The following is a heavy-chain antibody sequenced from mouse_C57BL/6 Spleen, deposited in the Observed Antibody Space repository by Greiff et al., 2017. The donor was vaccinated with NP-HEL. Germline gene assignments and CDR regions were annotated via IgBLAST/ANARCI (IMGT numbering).Heavy chain of an antibody. D-gene: IGHD2-3*01. V-gene: IGHV1-76*01. CDR3: AGYDGYYVGFAY. J-gene: IGHJ3*01. CDR1: GYTFTDYY. Sequence: VQLQQSGAELVRPGASVKLSCKASGYTFTDYYINWVKQRPGQGLEWIARIYPGSGNTYYNEKFKGKATLTAEKSSSTAYMQLSSLTSEDSAVYFCAGYDGYYVGFAYWGQGTLVTVSA. CDR2: IYPGSGNT.